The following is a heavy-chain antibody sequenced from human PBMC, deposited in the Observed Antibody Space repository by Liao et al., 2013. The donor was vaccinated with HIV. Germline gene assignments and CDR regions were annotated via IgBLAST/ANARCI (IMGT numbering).Heavy chain of an antibody. CDR2: IYTSGST. CDR1: GGSISSYY. CDR3: ARVRLAVPGVDAFDI. D-gene: IGHD6-19*01. J-gene: IGHJ3*02. Sequence: QVQLQESGPGLVKPSETLSLTCTVSGGSISSYYWSWIRQPAGKGLEWIGRIYTSGSTNYNPSLKSRVTMSIDTSKSQVSLKLRSVTAADTAVYFCARVRLAVPGVDAFDIWGQGKMVTVSS. V-gene: IGHV4-4*07.